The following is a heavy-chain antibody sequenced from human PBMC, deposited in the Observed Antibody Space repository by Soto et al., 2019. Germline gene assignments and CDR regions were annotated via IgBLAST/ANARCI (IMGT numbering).Heavy chain of an antibody. V-gene: IGHV3-7*01. Sequence: DVQLVESGGGLVHPGGSLRLSCEDSGLSNYWMTWFRQAPGKGLEWVANIKQDGSEIQYLDAVKGRFIISRYNAKKSLYLQMNSLSLEDTVVYYCARGGGWLTEDRGQGTQVTVSS. CDR2: IKQDGSEI. J-gene: IGHJ4*02. CDR3: ARGGGWLTED. D-gene: IGHD3-22*01. CDR1: GLSNYW.